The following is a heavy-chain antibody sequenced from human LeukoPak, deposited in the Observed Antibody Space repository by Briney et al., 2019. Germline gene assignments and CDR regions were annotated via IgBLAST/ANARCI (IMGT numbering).Heavy chain of an antibody. Sequence: GGSLRLSCAASGFTFSSYSMMWVRQAPGKGLEWVSYISSSSTTIHYADSVKGRFTISRDNSKNTLYLQMNSLRAEDTAVYYCAKGDSGWEGFPLDYWGQGTLVTVSS. J-gene: IGHJ4*02. CDR1: GFTFSSYS. CDR3: AKGDSGWEGFPLDY. CDR2: ISSSSTTI. V-gene: IGHV3-48*01. D-gene: IGHD6-19*01.